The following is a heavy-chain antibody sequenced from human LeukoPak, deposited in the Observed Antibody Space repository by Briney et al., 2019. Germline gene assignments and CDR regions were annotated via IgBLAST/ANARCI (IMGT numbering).Heavy chain of an antibody. CDR3: ARDKRDGYNWAFDI. D-gene: IGHD5-24*01. J-gene: IGHJ3*02. CDR2: IYSGGST. Sequence: GGSLRLSCAASGFTVSTNYMSWDRQAPGKGLEWVSAIYSGGSTYYADSVKGRFTISRDNSKNTLYLQMNSLRAEDTAVYYCARDKRDGYNWAFDIWGQGTMVTVSS. V-gene: IGHV3-66*01. CDR1: GFTVSTNY.